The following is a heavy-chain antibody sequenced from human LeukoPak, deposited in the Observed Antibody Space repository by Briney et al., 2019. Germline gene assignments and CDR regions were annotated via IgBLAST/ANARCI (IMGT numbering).Heavy chain of an antibody. CDR1: GFTFSSYG. Sequence: GGSLRLSCAASGFTFSSYGMHWVRQAPGKGLEWVAVIWYDGSNKYYADSVKGRFTISRDNSKNTLYLQMSSLRAEDTAVYYCATEEPNYGDYAGYWGQGTLVTVSS. D-gene: IGHD4-17*01. V-gene: IGHV3-33*01. CDR3: ATEEPNYGDYAGY. J-gene: IGHJ4*02. CDR2: IWYDGSNK.